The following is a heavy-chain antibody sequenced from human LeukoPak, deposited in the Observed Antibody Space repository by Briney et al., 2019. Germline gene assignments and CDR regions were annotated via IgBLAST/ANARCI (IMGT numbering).Heavy chain of an antibody. J-gene: IGHJ4*02. Sequence: ASVKVSCKASGYSFSSYGISWVRQAPGQGLEWMGWISAYNGNTKYAQKLQGRVTVTTDTSTSTAYMELRSLRSDDTAVYYCARDESSGSYYFDYWGQGTLVTVSS. D-gene: IGHD1-26*01. CDR3: ARDESSGSYYFDY. CDR1: GYSFSSYG. V-gene: IGHV1-18*01. CDR2: ISAYNGNT.